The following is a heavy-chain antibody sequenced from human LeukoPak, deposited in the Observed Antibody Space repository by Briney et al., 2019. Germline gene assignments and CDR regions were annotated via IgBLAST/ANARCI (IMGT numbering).Heavy chain of an antibody. CDR3: ARSATLRAVAGTLYYFQH. D-gene: IGHD6-19*01. CDR1: RYTFTSYY. CDR2: INPSGGST. V-gene: IGHV1-46*01. J-gene: IGHJ1*01. Sequence: ASVKVSCKASRYTFTSYYMHWVRQAPGQGLEWMGIINPSGGSTSYAQKFQGRVTMTRDTSTSTVYMELSSLRSEDTAVYYCARSATLRAVAGTLYYFQHWGQGTLVTVSS.